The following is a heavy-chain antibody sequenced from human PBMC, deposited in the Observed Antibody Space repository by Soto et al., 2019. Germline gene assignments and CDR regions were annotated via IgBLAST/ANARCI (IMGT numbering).Heavy chain of an antibody. D-gene: IGHD6-19*01. Sequence: XGSLGLSCAASGFTFSSYGMHGVRQAPGKGLEWVAVIWYDGSNKYYAESVKGRFTISRDNSKNTLYLQMKSLRAEDTAVYYCARDSHVGSGWQLTADYWGQGTLVTVSS. CDR3: ARDSHVGSGWQLTADY. CDR2: IWYDGSNK. V-gene: IGHV3-33*01. CDR1: GFTFSSYG. J-gene: IGHJ4*02.